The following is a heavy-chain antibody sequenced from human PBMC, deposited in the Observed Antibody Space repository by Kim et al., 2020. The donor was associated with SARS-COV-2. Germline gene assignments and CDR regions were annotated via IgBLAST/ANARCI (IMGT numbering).Heavy chain of an antibody. V-gene: IGHV3-21*01. D-gene: IGHD3-3*01. CDR2: ISSSSSYI. Sequence: GGSLRLSCAASGFTFSSYSMNWVRQAPGKGLEWVSSISSSSSYIYYADSVKGRFTISRDNAKNSLYLQMNSLRAEDTAVYYCARRGYSHGSAWWFDYWGQGPLVTVSS. CDR1: GFTFSSYS. J-gene: IGHJ4*02. CDR3: ARRGYSHGSAWWFDY.